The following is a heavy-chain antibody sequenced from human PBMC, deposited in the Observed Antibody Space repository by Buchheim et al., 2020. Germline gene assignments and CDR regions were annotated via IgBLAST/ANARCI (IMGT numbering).Heavy chain of an antibody. CDR3: ARDNIRFGGLDY. V-gene: IGHV3-48*03. CDR1: GFTFTTYA. Sequence: VRLVESGGGVVQPGRSLRLSCAASGFTFTTYAMHWVRQAPGKGLEWVSYISSSGSTIYYADSVKGRFTISRDNAKNSLYLQMNSLRAEDTAVYYCARDNIRFGGLDYWGQGTL. J-gene: IGHJ4*02. CDR2: ISSSGSTI. D-gene: IGHD3-10*01.